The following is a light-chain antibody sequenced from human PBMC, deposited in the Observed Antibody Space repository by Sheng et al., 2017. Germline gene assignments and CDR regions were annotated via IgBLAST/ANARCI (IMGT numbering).Light chain of an antibody. J-gene: IGKJ4*01. V-gene: IGKV1-39*01. CDR3: QQTYDTPLT. CDR2: AAS. CDR1: QSITTY. Sequence: DIQMTQSPSSLSASVGDRVTITCRASQSITTYLHWYQQKTREGPLKLLIQAASTLQAGVPSRFSGSGSGTDFTLTISGLQPEDFTTYYCQQTYDTPLTFGGGTKVEI.